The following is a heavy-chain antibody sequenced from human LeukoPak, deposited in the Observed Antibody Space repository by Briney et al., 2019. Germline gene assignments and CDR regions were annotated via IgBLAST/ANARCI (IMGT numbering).Heavy chain of an antibody. CDR3: GKDPNGDYVGAFDF. V-gene: IGHV3-23*01. Sequence: GGSLRLSCVGSGFAFRNYAMTWVRQAPGKGPEWVSSITGSGGTIGYADSVKGRFTISRDNSVDTLYLQMNRLSAEDTAVYYCGKDPNGDYVGAFDFWGRGTMVTVSS. CDR1: GFAFRNYA. J-gene: IGHJ3*01. CDR2: ITGSGGTI. D-gene: IGHD4-17*01.